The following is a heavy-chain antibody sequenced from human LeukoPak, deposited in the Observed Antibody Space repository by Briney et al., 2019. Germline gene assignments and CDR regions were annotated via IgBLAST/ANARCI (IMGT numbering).Heavy chain of an antibody. CDR3: ARDYGSYYYYYYYMDV. Sequence: SGGSLRLSCAASGFTFSSYGMHWVRQAPGKGLEWVAVIWYDGSNKHYADSVKGRFTISRDNSKNTLYLQMNSLRAEDTAVYYCARDYGSYYYYYYYMDVWGKGTTVTVSS. CDR2: IWYDGSNK. J-gene: IGHJ6*03. V-gene: IGHV3-33*01. CDR1: GFTFSSYG. D-gene: IGHD1-26*01.